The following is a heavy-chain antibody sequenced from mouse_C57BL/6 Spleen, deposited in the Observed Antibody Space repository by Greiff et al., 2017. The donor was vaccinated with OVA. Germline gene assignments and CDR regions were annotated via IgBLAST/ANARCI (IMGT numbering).Heavy chain of an antibody. CDR2: IDPENGDT. CDR1: GFNIKDDY. Sequence: VHVKQSGAELVRPGASVKLSCTASGFNIKDDYMHSVKQRPEQGLEWIGWIDPENGDTEYAAKFQGKATITADTSSNTAYLQLSILTSEDTAVYYCTRTLVWGQGTLVTVSA. CDR3: TRTLV. J-gene: IGHJ3*01. V-gene: IGHV14-4*01.